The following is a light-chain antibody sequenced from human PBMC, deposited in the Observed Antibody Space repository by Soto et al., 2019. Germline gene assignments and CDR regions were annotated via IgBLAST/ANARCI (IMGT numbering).Light chain of an antibody. Sequence: SVLTQPPSVSAAPGQKVTMSCSGSSSNIGKYYVSWHQQLPGTAPKLLIYENDKRPSGIPDRFSGSKSGTSATLGITGLQTGDEADYYCGTWDSSLTTFVFGTG. CDR2: END. J-gene: IGLJ1*01. CDR3: GTWDSSLTTFV. V-gene: IGLV1-51*02. CDR1: SSNIGKYY.